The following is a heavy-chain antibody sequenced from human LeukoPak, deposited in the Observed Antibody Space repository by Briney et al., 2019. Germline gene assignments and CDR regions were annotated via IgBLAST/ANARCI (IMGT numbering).Heavy chain of an antibody. CDR2: IYNSGIT. Sequence: SETLSLTCTVSGGSISGYYWTWIRQLPGKGLEWIGYIYNSGITNYNPSLKSRVTVSVDTSKNQFSLRLTSVTAADTAVYYCARSVPSLDYLFDPWGHGTLVTVSS. J-gene: IGHJ5*02. CDR1: GGSISGYY. V-gene: IGHV4-59*08. CDR3: ARSVPSLDYLFDP. D-gene: IGHD4-11*01.